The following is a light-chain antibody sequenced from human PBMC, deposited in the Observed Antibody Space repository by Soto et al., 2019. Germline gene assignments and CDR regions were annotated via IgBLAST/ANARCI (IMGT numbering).Light chain of an antibody. CDR3: QQYNNWPMYT. Sequence: EIVMTQSPATLSVSPGERATLSCRASQSVSSNLAWYQQKPGQAPRLLIYGASTRATSIPARFSGSGSGTEFTLTISNRKYEDFAVYSCQQYNNWPMYTFGQGTKMEIK. V-gene: IGKV3-15*01. CDR2: GAS. CDR1: QSVSSN. J-gene: IGKJ2*01.